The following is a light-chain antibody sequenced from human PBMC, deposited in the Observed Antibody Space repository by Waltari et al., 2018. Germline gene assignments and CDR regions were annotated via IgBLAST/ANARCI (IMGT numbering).Light chain of an antibody. CDR2: NVH. Sequence: QSALTQPASVSGSPGQSIATSCPGTSTGIGGHILVSWYQQHPAKAPKIIIYNVHNRPSGVSDRFSGSKSGNTASLTISGLQAEDEADYYCGSYRSGSTLVFGGGTRLTVL. V-gene: IGLV2-14*03. CDR3: GSYRSGSTLV. CDR1: STGIGGHIL. J-gene: IGLJ2*01.